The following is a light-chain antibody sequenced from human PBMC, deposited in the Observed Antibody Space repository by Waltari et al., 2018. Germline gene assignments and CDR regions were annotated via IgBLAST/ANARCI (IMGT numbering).Light chain of an antibody. V-gene: IGLV3-21*03. CDR1: SIQLKS. CDR3: QVWHNSRDVL. J-gene: IGLJ2*01. Sequence: SYVLTQPPSVSVAPGKTATITGGGTSIQLKSVHWYQQKPGQAPVLVVYDVTDRPSGIPERFSGSNSGNTATLTISRVEAGDEADYYCQVWHNSRDVLFGGGTKLTVL. CDR2: DVT.